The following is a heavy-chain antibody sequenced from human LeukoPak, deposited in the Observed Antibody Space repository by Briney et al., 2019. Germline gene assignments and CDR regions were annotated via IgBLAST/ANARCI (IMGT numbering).Heavy chain of an antibody. CDR1: GGPFSGYY. Sequence: SETLSLTCAVYGGPFSGYYWSWIRQPPGKGLEWIGEINHSGSTNYNPSLKSRVTISVDTSKNQFSLKLSSVTAADTAVYYCARGGVGAINYWGQGTLVTVSS. J-gene: IGHJ4*02. D-gene: IGHD1-26*01. CDR3: ARGGVGAINY. CDR2: INHSGST. V-gene: IGHV4-34*01.